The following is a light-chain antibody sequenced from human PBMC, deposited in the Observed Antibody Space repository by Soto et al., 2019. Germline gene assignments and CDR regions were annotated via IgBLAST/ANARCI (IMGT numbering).Light chain of an antibody. CDR2: GAS. CDR1: QSVTSQY. Sequence: EIVLTQSPGTLSLSPGERATLSCGASQSVTSQYLAWYQQKAGQAPRLLIYGASSRATGIPDRFSGSGSGTDFTLTINRLEPEDFAVYYCQQYASAPWTFGPGNKVDIK. CDR3: QQYASAPWT. J-gene: IGKJ1*01. V-gene: IGKV3-20*01.